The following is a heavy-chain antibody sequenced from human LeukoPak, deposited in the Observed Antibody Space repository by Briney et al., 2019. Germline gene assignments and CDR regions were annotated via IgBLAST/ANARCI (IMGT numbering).Heavy chain of an antibody. Sequence: PGGSLRLSCAASGFTFSSYAMSRVRQAPGKGLEWVSALTLSGTNTHYADSVKGRFTISRDISKNTLYLQMNTLRAEDTAVYYCAKDSPLRTSYHGYFDYWGQGTLVTVSS. D-gene: IGHD3-16*01. V-gene: IGHV3-23*01. CDR3: AKDSPLRTSYHGYFDY. CDR1: GFTFSSYA. CDR2: LTLSGTNT. J-gene: IGHJ4*02.